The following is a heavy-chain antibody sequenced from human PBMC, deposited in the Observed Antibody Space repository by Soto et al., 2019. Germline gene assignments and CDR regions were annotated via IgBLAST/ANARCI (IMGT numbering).Heavy chain of an antibody. J-gene: IGHJ5*02. V-gene: IGHV1-69*13. CDR2: IIPIFGTA. D-gene: IGHD2-2*01. Sequence: GASVKVSCKASGGTFSGYAISWVRQAPGQGLEWMGGIIPIFGTANYAQKFQGRVTITADESTSTAYMELSSLRSEDTAVYYCARDLGYCSSTSCLNWFDPWGQGTLVTVS. CDR1: GGTFSGYA. CDR3: ARDLGYCSSTSCLNWFDP.